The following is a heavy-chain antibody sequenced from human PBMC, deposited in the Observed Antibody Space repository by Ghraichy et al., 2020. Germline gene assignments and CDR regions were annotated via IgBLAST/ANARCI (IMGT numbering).Heavy chain of an antibody. V-gene: IGHV3-53*01. CDR2: IYSSGIT. CDR1: GFTVRTND. Sequence: GESLNISCVASGFTVRTNDINWVRQAPGKGLEWVSLIYSSGITHYADSVKGRFTISRDISKNTVYPQMTGLRADDTAMYYCAIRPVSEPPGFWGQGTLVTVSS. CDR3: AIRPVSEPPGF. J-gene: IGHJ4*02. D-gene: IGHD1-26*01.